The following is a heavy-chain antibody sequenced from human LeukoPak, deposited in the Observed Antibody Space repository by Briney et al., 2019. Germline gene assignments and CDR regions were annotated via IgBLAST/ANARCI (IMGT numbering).Heavy chain of an antibody. CDR2: INNRGSDT. J-gene: IGHJ4*02. Sequence: GGSLRLSCEASGFTFNSYWMHWVRQAPGKGLVWVSRINNRGSDTTYADSVKGRFTISRDNAKNTVWLQMNSLRPEDTAVYYCARGLRGPDYWGQGTLVTVSS. D-gene: IGHD4-17*01. CDR3: ARGLRGPDY. CDR1: GFTFNSYW. V-gene: IGHV3-74*01.